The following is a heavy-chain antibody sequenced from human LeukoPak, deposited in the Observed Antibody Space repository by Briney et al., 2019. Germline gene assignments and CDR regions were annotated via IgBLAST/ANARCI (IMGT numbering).Heavy chain of an antibody. V-gene: IGHV3-48*01. D-gene: IGHD3-22*01. CDR3: ARNQEIDYYDSSGFYWGVEY. CDR1: GFTFSAYS. Sequence: GGSLRLSCAASGFTFSAYSMNWVRQAPGKGLEWVSFISGGGGTIYYADSVKGRFTISRDNAKNPLHLQMDSLRVEDTAVYYCARNQEIDYYDSSGFYWGVEYWGQGTLVTVSS. CDR2: ISGGGGTI. J-gene: IGHJ4*02.